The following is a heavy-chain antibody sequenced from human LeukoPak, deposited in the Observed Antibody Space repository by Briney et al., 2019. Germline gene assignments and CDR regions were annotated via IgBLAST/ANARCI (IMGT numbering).Heavy chain of an antibody. V-gene: IGHV3-30*02. J-gene: IGHJ4*02. D-gene: IGHD1-26*01. CDR3: AKEWYIGSPPDS. CDR1: GFIFSDYG. CDR2: IRFDGSNH. Sequence: GGSLRLSCAASGFIFSDYGMHWVRQAPGKGLEWVASIRFDGSNHNYVDSVKGRFTVSRDNTKNTLYLQMNSLRSEDTALYYCAKEWYIGSPPDSWGQRTQVTVSP.